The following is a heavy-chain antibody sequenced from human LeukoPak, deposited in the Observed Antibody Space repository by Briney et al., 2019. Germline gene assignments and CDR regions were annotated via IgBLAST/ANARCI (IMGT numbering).Heavy chain of an antibody. CDR1: GYTFTGYY. J-gene: IGHJ5*02. CDR2: INPSGGST. D-gene: IGHD3-10*01. Sequence: ASVKVSCKASGYTFTGYYMHWVRQAPRQGLEWMGIINPSGGSTSYAQKFQGRVTMTRDTSTSTVYMELSSLRSEDTAVYYCARGLRITMVRGVTNWFDPWGQGTLVTVSS. CDR3: ARGLRITMVRGVTNWFDP. V-gene: IGHV1-46*01.